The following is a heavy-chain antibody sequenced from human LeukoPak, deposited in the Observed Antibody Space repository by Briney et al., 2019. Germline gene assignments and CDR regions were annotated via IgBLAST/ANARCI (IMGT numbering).Heavy chain of an antibody. V-gene: IGHV1-69*01. J-gene: IGHJ6*03. CDR3: ARQAELLWFGELLFREGYYYYMDV. CDR1: GGTFSSYA. CDR2: IIPIFGTA. D-gene: IGHD3-10*01. Sequence: ASVKVSCKASGGTFSSYAISWVRQAPGQGLEWMGGIIPIFGTANYAQKFQGRVTITADESTSTAYMELSSLRSEDTAVYYCARQAELLWFGELLFREGYYYYMDVWGKGTTVTISS.